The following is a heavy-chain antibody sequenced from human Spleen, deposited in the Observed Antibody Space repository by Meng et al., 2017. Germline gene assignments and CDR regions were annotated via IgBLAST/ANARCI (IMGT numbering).Heavy chain of an antibody. D-gene: IGHD3-10*01. Sequence: ASVKVSCKASGYTFSNFGISWVRQAPGQGLEWMGWISAYNGNTNYAQKLQGRVTMTTDTSTSTAYMELRSLRSDDTAVYYCARGNVLLWFGEPTGGYFDYWGQGTLVTVSS. CDR3: ARGNVLLWFGEPTGGYFDY. CDR2: ISAYNGNT. CDR1: GYTFSNFG. V-gene: IGHV1-18*01. J-gene: IGHJ4*02.